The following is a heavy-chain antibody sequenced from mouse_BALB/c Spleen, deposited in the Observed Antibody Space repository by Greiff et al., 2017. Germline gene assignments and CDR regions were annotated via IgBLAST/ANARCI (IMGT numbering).Heavy chain of an antibody. CDR2: IWSGGST. J-gene: IGHJ3*01. Sequence: VQLQESGPGLVQPSQSLSITCTVSGFSLTSYGVHWVRQSPGKGLEWLGVIWSGGSTDYNAAFISRLSISKDNSKSQVFFKMNSLQANDTAIYYCARIITTVADGFAYWGQGTLVTVSA. V-gene: IGHV2-2*02. CDR3: ARIITTVADGFAY. CDR1: GFSLTSYG. D-gene: IGHD1-1*01.